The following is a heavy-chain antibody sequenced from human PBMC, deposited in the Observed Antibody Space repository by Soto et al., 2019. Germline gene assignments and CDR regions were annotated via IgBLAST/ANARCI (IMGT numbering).Heavy chain of an antibody. V-gene: IGHV3-21*01. D-gene: IGHD3-22*01. Sequence: EVQLVESGGGLVKPGGSLRLSCAASGFTFSSYSMNWVRQAPGKGLEWVSSISSSSSYIYYADSVKGRFTISRDNAKNSLYLQMNSLRAEDTAVYYCARSQYYYDSSGYYNPFDIWDQGTMVTVSS. J-gene: IGHJ3*02. CDR3: ARSQYYYDSSGYYNPFDI. CDR1: GFTFSSYS. CDR2: ISSSSSYI.